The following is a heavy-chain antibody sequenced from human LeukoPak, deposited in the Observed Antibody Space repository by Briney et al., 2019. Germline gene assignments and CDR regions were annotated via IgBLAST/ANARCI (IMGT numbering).Heavy chain of an antibody. CDR1: GYTFTGYY. D-gene: IGHD6-19*01. J-gene: IGHJ4*02. CDR2: INPNSGGT. V-gene: IGHV1-2*02. Sequence: ASVKVSCKASGYTFTGYYMHWVRQAPGQGLEWMGWINPNSGGTNYAQKFQGRVTMTRDTSISTAYMELSRLRSDDTAVYYCARVILYSSGWKKFDYWGQGTLVTVSS. CDR3: ARVILYSSGWKKFDY.